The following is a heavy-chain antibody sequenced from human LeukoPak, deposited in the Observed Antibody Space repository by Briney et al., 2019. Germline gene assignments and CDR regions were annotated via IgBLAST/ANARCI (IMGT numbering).Heavy chain of an antibody. CDR3: AKGVDYGGNRGAFDI. J-gene: IGHJ3*02. V-gene: IGHV3-9*01. D-gene: IGHD4-23*01. CDR2: ISWNSGSI. Sequence: PGGSLRLSCAASGFTFDDYAMHWVRQAPGKGLEWVSGISWNSGSIGYADSVKGRFTISRGNAKNSLYLQMNSLRAEDTALYYCAKGVDYGGNRGAFDIWGQGTMVTVSS. CDR1: GFTFDDYA.